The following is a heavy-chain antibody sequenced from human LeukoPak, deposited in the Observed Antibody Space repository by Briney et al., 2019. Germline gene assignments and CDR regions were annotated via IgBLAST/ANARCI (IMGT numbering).Heavy chain of an antibody. V-gene: IGHV4-39*01. CDR3: ARLGIAEGYFDY. CDR2: IYYSGST. J-gene: IGHJ4*02. CDR1: GGSINSSSYY. D-gene: IGHD6-13*01. Sequence: PSETLSLTCTVSGGSINSSSYYWGWIRQPPGKGLEWIGSIYYSGSTYYNPSLKSRVTISVDTSKNQFSLKLSSVTAADTAVYYCARLGIAEGYFDYWGQGTLVTVSS.